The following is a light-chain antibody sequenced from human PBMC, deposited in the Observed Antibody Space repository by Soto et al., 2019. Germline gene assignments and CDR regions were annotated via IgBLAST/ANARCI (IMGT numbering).Light chain of an antibody. V-gene: IGLV1-47*01. CDR2: KNN. CDR1: SSNIGSNF. CDR3: ATWDDSLNDYV. Sequence: QSVLTQPPSASGTPGQRVTISCSGSSSNIGSNFVYWYQQLPGMAPKLLIFKNNQRPSGVPDRFSGSKSGTSASLAISGLRSGDEADYYCATWDDSLNDYVFATGTKVTV. J-gene: IGLJ1*01.